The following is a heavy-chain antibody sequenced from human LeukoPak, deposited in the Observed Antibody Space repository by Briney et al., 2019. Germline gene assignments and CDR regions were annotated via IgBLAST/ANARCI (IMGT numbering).Heavy chain of an antibody. CDR2: ISGSGGST. V-gene: IGHV3-23*01. Sequence: GGSLRLSCAASGFTFSTYAMSWVRQAPGKGLEWVSVISGSGGSTYYADSVKGRFTISRDNSKNTLYLQMNSLRVEDTAVYYCAKRGYDSSGYYGCFDYWAREPWSPSPQ. J-gene: IGHJ4*02. D-gene: IGHD3-22*01. CDR1: GFTFSTYA. CDR3: AKRGYDSSGYYGCFDY.